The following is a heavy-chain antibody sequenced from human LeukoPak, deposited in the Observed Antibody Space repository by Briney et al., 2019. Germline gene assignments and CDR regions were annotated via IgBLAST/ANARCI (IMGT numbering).Heavy chain of an antibody. D-gene: IGHD5-18*01. V-gene: IGHV1-69*13. CDR1: GGTFSSYA. CDR3: ARGDVDTAMVLEAYFDY. J-gene: IGHJ4*02. Sequence: SVKVSCGASGGTFSSYAISWVRQAPGQGLEWMGGIIPIFGTANYAQKFQGRVTITADESTSTAYMELSSLRSEDTAVYYCARGDVDTAMVLEAYFDYWGQGTLVTVSS. CDR2: IIPIFGTA.